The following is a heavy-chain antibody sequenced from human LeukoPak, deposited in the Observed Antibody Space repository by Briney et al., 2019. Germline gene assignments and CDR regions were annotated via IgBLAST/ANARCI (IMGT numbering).Heavy chain of an antibody. J-gene: IGHJ6*02. V-gene: IGHV3-23*01. CDR1: GFTFTNYA. CDR2: ISGGGVTT. CDR3: ARNQQLGGHSYYYYGMDV. D-gene: IGHD3-16*01. Sequence: GGSLRLSCAASGFTFTNYAMSWVRQAPGKGLEWVSGISGGGVTTYYADSVKGRFTISRDNSKNTLYLQMNSLRADDTAIHYCARNQQLGGHSYYYYGMDVWGQGTTVTVSS.